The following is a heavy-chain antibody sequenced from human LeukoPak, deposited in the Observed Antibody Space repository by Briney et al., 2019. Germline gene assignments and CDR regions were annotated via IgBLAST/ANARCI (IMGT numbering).Heavy chain of an antibody. D-gene: IGHD6-13*01. Sequence: SVKVSCKASGGTFSSYAISWVRQAPGQGLEWMGGIIPIFGTANYAQKFQGRVTITADKSTSTAYMELSSLRSEDTAVYYCARDGSGYSSSWYVYWGQGTLVTVSS. V-gene: IGHV1-69*06. CDR1: GGTFSSYA. CDR2: IIPIFGTA. CDR3: ARDGSGYSSSWYVY. J-gene: IGHJ4*02.